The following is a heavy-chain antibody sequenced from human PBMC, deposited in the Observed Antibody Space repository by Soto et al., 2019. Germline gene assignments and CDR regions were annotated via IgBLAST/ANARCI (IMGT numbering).Heavy chain of an antibody. D-gene: IGHD5-12*01. J-gene: IGHJ4*02. Sequence: QVHLMESGGGLVKPGGSLRLSCAGSGFTFSDYYMTWIRQAPGKGLEWVSYINTLSSAIYYADSVKGRFTISRDNAKNSLYLQMNSLRAEDTAVYYCARRLQWLLRPLDSWGRGTLVTVSS. V-gene: IGHV3-11*01. CDR1: GFTFSDYY. CDR3: ARRLQWLLRPLDS. CDR2: INTLSSAI.